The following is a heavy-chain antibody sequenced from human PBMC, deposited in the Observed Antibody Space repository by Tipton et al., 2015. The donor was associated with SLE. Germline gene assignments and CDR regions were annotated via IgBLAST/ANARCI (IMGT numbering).Heavy chain of an antibody. CDR3: ARVVHYYDSSGYQGWFDP. CDR1: GYTFTSYG. V-gene: IGHV1-69*06. Sequence: QVQLVQSGAEVKKPGASVKVSCKASGYTFTSYGIRWVRQAPGQGLEWMGGIIPIFGTANYAQKFQGRVTMTRNTPISTAYMELSSLRSEDTAVYYCARVVHYYDSSGYQGWFDPWGKGTLVTVSS. D-gene: IGHD3-22*01. CDR2: IIPIFGTA. J-gene: IGHJ5*02.